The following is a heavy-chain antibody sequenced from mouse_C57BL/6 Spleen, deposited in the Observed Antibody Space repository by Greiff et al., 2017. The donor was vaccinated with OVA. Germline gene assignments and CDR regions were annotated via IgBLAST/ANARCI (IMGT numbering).Heavy chain of an antibody. CDR2: IDPSDSYT. Sequence: VQLQQPGAELVMPGASVKLSCKASGYTFTSYWMHWVKQRPGQGLEWIGEIDPSDSYTNYNQKFKGKSTLTVDKSSSTAYMQLSSLTSEDSAVYYCARRGTRGWYVDVWGTGTTVTVSS. J-gene: IGHJ1*03. CDR3: ARRGTRGWYVDV. CDR1: GYTFTSYW. V-gene: IGHV1-69*01. D-gene: IGHD3-3*01.